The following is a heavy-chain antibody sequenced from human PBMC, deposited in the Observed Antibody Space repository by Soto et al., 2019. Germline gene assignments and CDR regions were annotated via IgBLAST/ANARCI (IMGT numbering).Heavy chain of an antibody. D-gene: IGHD4-17*01. V-gene: IGHV4-61*01. CDR1: GGSVSSGSYY. CDR2: IYYSGST. Sequence: NPSGTLSLTCTVSGGSVSSGSYYWSWIRQPPGKGLEWIGYIYYSGSTNYNPSLKSRVTISVDTSKNQFSLKLSSVTAADTAVYYCARDDGENAFDYWGQGTLVTVS. CDR3: ARDDGENAFDY. J-gene: IGHJ4*02.